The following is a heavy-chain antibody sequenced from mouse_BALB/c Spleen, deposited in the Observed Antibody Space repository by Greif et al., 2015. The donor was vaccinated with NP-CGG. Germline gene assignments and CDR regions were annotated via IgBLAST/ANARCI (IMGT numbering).Heavy chain of an antibody. CDR2: IDPANGNT. V-gene: IGHV14-3*02. J-gene: IGHJ4*01. D-gene: IGHD2-4*01. Sequence: VQLKESGAELVKPGASVKLSCTASGFNIKDTYMHWVKQRPEQGLEWIGRIDPANGNTKYDPKFQGKATITADTSSNTAYLQLSSLTSEDTAVYYWARGDYDGRYAMDYWGQGTSVTVSS. CDR3: ARGDYDGRYAMDY. CDR1: GFNIKDTY.